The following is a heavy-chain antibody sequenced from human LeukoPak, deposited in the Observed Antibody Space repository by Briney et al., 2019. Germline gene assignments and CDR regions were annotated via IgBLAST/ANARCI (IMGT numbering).Heavy chain of an antibody. CDR2: ISYDGSNK. D-gene: IGHD3-22*01. J-gene: IGHJ4*02. Sequence: GGSLRLSCAASGFTFSSYGMHWVRQAPGKGLEWVAVISYDGSNKYYADSVKGRFTISRDNSKNTLYLQMNSPRAEDTAVYYCAKSPGNYYDSSGYYSCFDYWGQGTLVTVSS. CDR3: AKSPGNYYDSSGYYSCFDY. V-gene: IGHV3-30*18. CDR1: GFTFSSYG.